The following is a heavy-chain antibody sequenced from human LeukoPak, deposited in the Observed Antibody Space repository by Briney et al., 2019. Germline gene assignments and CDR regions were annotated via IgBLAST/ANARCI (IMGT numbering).Heavy chain of an antibody. D-gene: IGHD5-24*01. CDR3: ARPYSMATITGGFDY. CDR1: GYSFTSYW. J-gene: IGHJ4*02. Sequence: PGESLKISCKGSGYSFTSYWIGWVRQMPGKGLEWMGIIYPGDSDTRYSPSFQGQVTISADKSISTAYLQWSSLKASDTAMYYCARPYSMATITGGFDYWGQGTLVTVSS. CDR2: IYPGDSDT. V-gene: IGHV5-51*01.